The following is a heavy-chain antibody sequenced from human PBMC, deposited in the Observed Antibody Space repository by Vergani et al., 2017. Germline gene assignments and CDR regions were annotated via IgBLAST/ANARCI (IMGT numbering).Heavy chain of an antibody. V-gene: IGHV5-51*01. D-gene: IGHD2-8*01. Sequence: EVQLVQSGAEVKKPGESLKISCKGSGYSFTSYWIGWVRQMPGKGLEWMGIIYPGDSDTRYSPSFQGQVTISADKSISTAYLQWSSLKASDTAMYYCARVVRSDSPNYTTEGVLTNWFDPWGQGTLVTVSS. J-gene: IGHJ5*02. CDR1: GYSFTSYW. CDR3: ARVVRSDSPNYTTEGVLTNWFDP. CDR2: IYPGDSDT.